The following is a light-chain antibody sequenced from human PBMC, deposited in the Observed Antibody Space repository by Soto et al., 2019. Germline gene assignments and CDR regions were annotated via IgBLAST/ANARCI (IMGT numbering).Light chain of an antibody. J-gene: IGLJ2*01. V-gene: IGLV3-9*01. CDR1: KIGSKN. Sequence: SYELTQSVSVSVALGQTASIACGGNKIGSKNVHWYQQKPGQAPTLVIYRDTKRPSGIPERFSASNSGNTATLTITRVEAGDEADYYCQVWGSDTAVFGGGTKVTV. CDR3: QVWGSDTAV. CDR2: RDT.